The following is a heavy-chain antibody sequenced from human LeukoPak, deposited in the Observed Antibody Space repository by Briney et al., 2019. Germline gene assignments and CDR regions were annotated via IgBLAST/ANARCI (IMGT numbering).Heavy chain of an antibody. CDR3: SGDGEGSSWEDFDY. CDR2: IDPSDSYT. CDR1: GYSFTSYW. V-gene: IGHV5-10-1*01. Sequence: GESLKISCKGSGYSFTSYWSSWLRQMPGKGLEWMGRIDPSDSYTNYSPSFQGHVTISADKSISTAYLQWSSLKASDTAMYYCSGDGEGSSWEDFDYWGQGTLVTVSS. D-gene: IGHD6-13*01. J-gene: IGHJ4*02.